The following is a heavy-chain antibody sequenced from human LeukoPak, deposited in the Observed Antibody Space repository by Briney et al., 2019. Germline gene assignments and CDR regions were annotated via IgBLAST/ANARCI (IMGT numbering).Heavy chain of an antibody. CDR1: GGTFSSYA. Sequence: RWASVKVSCKASGGTFSSYAISWVRQAPGQGLEWMGEIIPIFGTANYAQKFQGRVTITADESTSTAYMELSSLRSEDTAVYYCARDQGIIGYCSSTSCYSPNLYGMDVWGQGTTVTVSS. CDR2: IIPIFGTA. J-gene: IGHJ6*02. D-gene: IGHD2-2*02. V-gene: IGHV1-69*13. CDR3: ARDQGIIGYCSSTSCYSPNLYGMDV.